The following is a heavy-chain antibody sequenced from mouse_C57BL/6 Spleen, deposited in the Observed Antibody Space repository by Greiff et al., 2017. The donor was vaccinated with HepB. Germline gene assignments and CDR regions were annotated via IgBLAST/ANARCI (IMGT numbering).Heavy chain of an antibody. CDR2: ISSGGDYI. D-gene: IGHD4-1*01. Sequence: EVKLVESGEGLVKPGGSLKLSCAASGFTFSSYAMSWVRQTPEKRLEWVAYISSGGDYIYYADTVKGRFTISRDNARNTLYLQMSSLKSEDTAMYYCTRGDWDEGFAYWGQGTLVTVSA. CDR3: TRGDWDEGFAY. J-gene: IGHJ3*01. V-gene: IGHV5-9-1*02. CDR1: GFTFSSYA.